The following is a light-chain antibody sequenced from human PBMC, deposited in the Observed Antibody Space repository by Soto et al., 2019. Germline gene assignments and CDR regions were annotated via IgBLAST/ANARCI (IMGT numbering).Light chain of an antibody. CDR2: EVS. J-gene: IGLJ1*01. CDR3: SSYTSSSTSSYV. CDR1: SSDVGGYNY. V-gene: IGLV2-14*01. Sequence: QSVLTQPASVSGSPGQSITISCTGTSSDVGGYNYVSWYQQHPGKAPKLRIYEVSNRPSGVSNRFSGSKSGNTASLTISGLQAEDEADYYCSSYTSSSTSSYVFGTGTQLTVL.